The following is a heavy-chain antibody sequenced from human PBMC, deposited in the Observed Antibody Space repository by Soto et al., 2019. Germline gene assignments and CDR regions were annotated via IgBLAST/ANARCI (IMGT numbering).Heavy chain of an antibody. V-gene: IGHV3-48*01. CDR3: ARARLWGHLDV. J-gene: IGHJ6*04. CDR2: ITASSRTV. CDR1: GFTFSGHS. Sequence: EEQLVDSGGGLVQPGGSLRLSCLASGFTFSGHSMVWVHQAPGKGLEWLSYITASSRTVTYTESVKGRFSISRDNAKNSLFLRVDSLRAEDTAVYYCARARLWGHLDVWGKGTTVTVSS. D-gene: IGHD3-16*01.